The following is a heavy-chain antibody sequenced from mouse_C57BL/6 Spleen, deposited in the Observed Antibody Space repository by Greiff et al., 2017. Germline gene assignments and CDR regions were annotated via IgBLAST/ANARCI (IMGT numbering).Heavy chain of an antibody. V-gene: IGHV1-82*01. CDR3: ARGWEGDY. D-gene: IGHD4-1*01. Sequence: QVQLQQSGPELVKPGASVKISCKASGYAFSSSWMNWVKQRPGKGLEWIGRIYPGDGDTNYNGKFKGKATLTADKSSSTAYMQLSSLTSEDSAVYFCARGWEGDYWGQGTTLTVSS. CDR1: GYAFSSSW. CDR2: IYPGDGDT. J-gene: IGHJ2*01.